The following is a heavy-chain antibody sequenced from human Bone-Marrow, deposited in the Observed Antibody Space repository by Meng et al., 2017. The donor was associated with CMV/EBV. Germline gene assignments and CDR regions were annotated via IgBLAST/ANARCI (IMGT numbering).Heavy chain of an antibody. J-gene: IGHJ4*02. CDR2: INPQSGDT. Sequence: ASVKVSCKASQYTFIDHHMHWVRQAPGQGLEWMGWINPQSGDTKYAQKFQGRVTLSRDTSVSTAYMELSSLRSEDTAVYYCARAGRYGYGPNGIFDYWGQGTLVTVSS. CDR3: ARAGRYGYGPNGIFDY. V-gene: IGHV1-2*02. D-gene: IGHD5-18*01. CDR1: QYTFIDHH.